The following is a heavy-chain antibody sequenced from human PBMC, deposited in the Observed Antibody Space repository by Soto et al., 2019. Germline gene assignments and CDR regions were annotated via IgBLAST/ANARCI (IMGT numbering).Heavy chain of an antibody. D-gene: IGHD3-3*01. J-gene: IGHJ6*02. Sequence: ASVKVSCKASGYTFTTYDINWVRQAPGQGLEWLGWMDPNSGSTGYAQNFQGRITMTRNISRNTAHMELSSLQSEDTAVYYCDRDRKFDFWRKGLDVWGQGTTVTVS. CDR3: DRDRKFDFWRKGLDV. CDR2: MDPNSGST. CDR1: GYTFTTYD. V-gene: IGHV1-8*01.